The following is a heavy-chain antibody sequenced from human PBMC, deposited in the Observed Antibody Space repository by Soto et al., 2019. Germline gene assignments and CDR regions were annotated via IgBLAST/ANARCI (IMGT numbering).Heavy chain of an antibody. Sequence: ASVEVTCKASGYTFTSYSFNWVRQAPGQGLEWMGWISGYNGNTKYPQKLQGRVTMTTETSTSTAYMELRSLRSDDTAMYYCARSLGIAAAATDWGQGTLVTVSS. V-gene: IGHV1-18*01. CDR3: ARSLGIAAAATD. D-gene: IGHD6-13*01. CDR2: ISGYNGNT. J-gene: IGHJ4*02. CDR1: GYTFTSYS.